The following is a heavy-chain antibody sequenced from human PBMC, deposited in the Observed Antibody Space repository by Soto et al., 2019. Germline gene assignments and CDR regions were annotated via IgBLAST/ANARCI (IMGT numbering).Heavy chain of an antibody. D-gene: IGHD3-10*01. CDR2: IYTSGST. V-gene: IGHV4-4*07. CDR3: ARVTSPYYYGSGSPYGMDV. CDR1: GGSISSYY. Sequence: PSETLSLTCTVSGGSISSYYWSWIRQPAGKGLEWIGRIYTSGSTNYNPSLKSRVTMSVDTSENQFSLKLSSVTAADTAVYYCARVTSPYYYGSGSPYGMDVWGQGTTLTVSS. J-gene: IGHJ6*02.